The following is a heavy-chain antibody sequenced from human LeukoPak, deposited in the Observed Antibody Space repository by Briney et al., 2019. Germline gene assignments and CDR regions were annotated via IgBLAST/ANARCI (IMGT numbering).Heavy chain of an antibody. CDR2: INANSGGT. J-gene: IGHJ6*03. CDR1: GHTFTGYY. CDR3: ARDPITMVRGVTYYYYYMDV. Sequence: ASVRVSCKASGHTFTGYYMHWVRQAPGQGLEWMGWINANSGGTNYAQKFQGRVTMTRDTSISTAYMELSRLRSDDTAVYYCARDPITMVRGVTYYYYYMDVWGKGTTVTVSS. V-gene: IGHV1-2*02. D-gene: IGHD3-10*01.